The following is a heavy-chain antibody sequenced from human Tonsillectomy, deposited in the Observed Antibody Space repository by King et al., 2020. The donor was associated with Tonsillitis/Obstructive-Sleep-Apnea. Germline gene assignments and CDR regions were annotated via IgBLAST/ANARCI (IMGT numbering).Heavy chain of an antibody. D-gene: IGHD4-11*01. CDR1: GGSISSYY. CDR2: IYYSGST. J-gene: IGHJ5*02. CDR3: ARALQPNWFDP. Sequence: VQLQESGPGLVKPSETLSLTCTVSGGSISSYYWSWIRQPPGKGLEWIVYIYYSGSTNYNPSLKSRVTISVDTSKNQFSLKLSSVTAADTAVYYCARALQPNWFDPWGQGTLVTVSS. V-gene: IGHV4-59*01.